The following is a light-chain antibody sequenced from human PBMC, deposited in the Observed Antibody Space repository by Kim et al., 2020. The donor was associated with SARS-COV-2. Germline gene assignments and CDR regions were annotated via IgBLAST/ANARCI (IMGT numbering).Light chain of an antibody. CDR3: QVWDSSTGV. J-gene: IGLJ3*02. CDR1: NIGRKN. CDR2: RDS. Sequence: VGLGQTARITGGGNNIGRKNLHWYQKKPGQAPVLVIYRDSNRPSGIPERFSGSNSGNTATLTISRAQAGDEADYYCQVWDSSTGVFGGGTQRTVL. V-gene: IGLV3-9*01.